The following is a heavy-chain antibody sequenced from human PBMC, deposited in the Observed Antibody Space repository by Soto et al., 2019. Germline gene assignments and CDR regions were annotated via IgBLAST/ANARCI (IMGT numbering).Heavy chain of an antibody. Sequence: QVQLVESGGGVVQPGRSLRLSCAASGFTFSSYAMHWVRQAPGKGLEWVAVISYDGSNKYYADSVKGRFTISRDNSKNTLYLQMNRLRAEDTAVYYCARDGETMVRGLDYWGQGTLVTVSS. V-gene: IGHV3-30-3*01. J-gene: IGHJ4*02. D-gene: IGHD3-10*01. CDR1: GFTFSSYA. CDR3: ARDGETMVRGLDY. CDR2: ISYDGSNK.